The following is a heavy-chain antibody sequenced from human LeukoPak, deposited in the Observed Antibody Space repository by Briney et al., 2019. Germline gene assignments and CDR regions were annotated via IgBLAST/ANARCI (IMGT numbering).Heavy chain of an antibody. Sequence: SETLSLTCTVSGGSISSGSYYWSWIRQPAGKGLEWIGRIYTSGSTNYNPSLKSRVTISVDTSKNQFSLKLSSVTAADTAVYYCARVTGYMIEDYFDYWGQGTLVTVSS. J-gene: IGHJ4*02. CDR2: IYTSGST. D-gene: IGHD3-22*01. CDR1: GGSISSGSYY. CDR3: ARVTGYMIEDYFDY. V-gene: IGHV4-61*02.